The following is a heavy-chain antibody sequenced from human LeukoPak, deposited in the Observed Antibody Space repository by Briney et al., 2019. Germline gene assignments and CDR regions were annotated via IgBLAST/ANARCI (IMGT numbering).Heavy chain of an antibody. CDR1: GFTFSSYS. CDR3: AKIPSAVPGRGFDY. V-gene: IGHV3-21*01. Sequence: GGSLRLSCAASGFTFSSYSMNWVRQAPGKGLEWVSSISTSSSYIYYADSVKGRFTISRDNAKNTLYLQMNSLRPDDTAVYYCAKIPSAVPGRGFDYWGQGTLVIVSS. D-gene: IGHD6-19*01. J-gene: IGHJ4*02. CDR2: ISTSSSYI.